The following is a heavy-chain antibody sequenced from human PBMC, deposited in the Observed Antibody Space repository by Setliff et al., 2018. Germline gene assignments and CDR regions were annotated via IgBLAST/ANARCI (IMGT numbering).Heavy chain of an antibody. CDR2: INQSGNT. CDR1: GGSFSDYY. Sequence: SETLSLTCTVYGGSFSDYYWGWIRQSPGKRPEWIAEINQSGNTNYNPSLNSRVSVSVDTPTNQFSLKVTSVTAADTAIYSCARDPHLTGGLDRWGQGTLVTVSS. V-gene: IGHV4-34*10. CDR3: ARDPHLTGGLDR. D-gene: IGHD3-9*01. J-gene: IGHJ5*02.